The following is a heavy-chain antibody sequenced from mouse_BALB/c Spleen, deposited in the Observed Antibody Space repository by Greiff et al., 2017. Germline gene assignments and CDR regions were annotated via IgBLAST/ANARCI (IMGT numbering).Heavy chain of an antibody. Sequence: EVKLVESGTVLARPGASVKMSCKASGYTFTSYWMHWVKQRPGQGLEWIGAIYPGNSDTSYNQKFKGKAKLTAVTSTSTAYMELSSLTNEDSAVYYCTRYHYGSSHYFDYWGQGTTLTVSS. D-gene: IGHD1-1*01. V-gene: IGHV1-5*01. J-gene: IGHJ2*01. CDR3: TRYHYGSSHYFDY. CDR2: IYPGNSDT. CDR1: GYTFTSYW.